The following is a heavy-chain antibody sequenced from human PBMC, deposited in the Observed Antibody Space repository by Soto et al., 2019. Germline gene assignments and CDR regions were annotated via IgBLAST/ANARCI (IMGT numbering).Heavy chain of an antibody. V-gene: IGHV4-31*03. Sequence: KPSETLSLTCTVSGGSISSGGYYWSWIRQHLGKGLEWIGYIYYSGSTYYNPSLKSRVTISVDTSKNQFSLKLSSVTAADTAVYYCARGGGGYDAFDIWGQGTMVTVSS. CDR2: IYYSGST. CDR3: ARGGGGYDAFDI. D-gene: IGHD3-22*01. CDR1: GGSISSGGYY. J-gene: IGHJ3*02.